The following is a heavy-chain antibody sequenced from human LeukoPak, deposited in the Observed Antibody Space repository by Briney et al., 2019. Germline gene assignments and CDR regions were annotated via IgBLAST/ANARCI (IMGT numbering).Heavy chain of an antibody. CDR1: GFPFSRYW. Sequence: GGSLRLPCAASGFPFSRYWMHWVRQAPGKGLVWVSRINSDGSSTTYADSVKGRCTISRDNAKNTLYLQMNSLRAEDTAVYYCARVLPVAATRFDAFDIWGQGTMVTVSS. J-gene: IGHJ3*02. CDR2: INSDGSST. CDR3: ARVLPVAATRFDAFDI. V-gene: IGHV3-74*01. D-gene: IGHD2-15*01.